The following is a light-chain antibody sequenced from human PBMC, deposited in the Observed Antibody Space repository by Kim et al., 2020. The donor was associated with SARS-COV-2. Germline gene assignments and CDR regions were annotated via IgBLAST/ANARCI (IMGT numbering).Light chain of an antibody. Sequence: EIVLTQSPGTLSLSPGETATLSCRASQSISSALLAWYQQRPGQAPRLLMSGASIRATGIPDRFSGSGSGTDFTLTISRLETDDFAVYYCQQYGTTPLPFGGGTKVDIK. CDR3: QQYGTTPLP. CDR2: GAS. CDR1: QSISSAL. J-gene: IGKJ4*01. V-gene: IGKV3-20*01.